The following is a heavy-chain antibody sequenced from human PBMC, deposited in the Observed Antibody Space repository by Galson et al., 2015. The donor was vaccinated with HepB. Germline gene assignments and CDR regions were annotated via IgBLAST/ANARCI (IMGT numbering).Heavy chain of an antibody. CDR1: SESFSGYY. V-gene: IGHV4-34*01. CDR3: ARGVRMGEFDF. CDR2: INHSGGT. Sequence: TLSLTCAVYSESFSGYYWSWIRQPPGKGLEWIGEINHSGGTNYNPSLKSRVTISVDTSKNQFSLKLSSVTAADTAVYYCARGVRMGEFDFWGQGTMVTVSS. J-gene: IGHJ3*01. D-gene: IGHD3-16*01.